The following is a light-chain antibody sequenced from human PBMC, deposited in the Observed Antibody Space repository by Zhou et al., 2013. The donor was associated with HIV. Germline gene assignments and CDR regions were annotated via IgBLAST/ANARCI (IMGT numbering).Light chain of an antibody. CDR1: QSVSSSY. CDR2: DAS. Sequence: EIVLTQSPGTLSLSPGERATLSCRASQSVSSSYLAWYQQKPGQAPRLLIYDASTRASGVPPRFTGSGSGTEFSLTISGLQSEDFAIYYCQQYNTWPLFGGGTRVDIK. CDR3: QQYNTWPL. J-gene: IGKJ4*01. V-gene: IGKV3-15*01.